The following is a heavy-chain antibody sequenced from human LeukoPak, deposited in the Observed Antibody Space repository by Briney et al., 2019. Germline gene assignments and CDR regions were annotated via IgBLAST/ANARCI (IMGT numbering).Heavy chain of an antibody. V-gene: IGHV3-7*01. J-gene: IGHJ4*02. CDR3: ARDGQSFDS. CDR2: IKGDGSDQ. CDR1: GFAFSESW. Sequence: GGSLRLSCATSGFAFSESWMTWVRQTPGRGLEWVADIKGDGSDQYYVDSMKGRLTISRDNAKRSLYLHMNSLRAEDTAVYYCARDGQSFDSWGQGTLVTVSS.